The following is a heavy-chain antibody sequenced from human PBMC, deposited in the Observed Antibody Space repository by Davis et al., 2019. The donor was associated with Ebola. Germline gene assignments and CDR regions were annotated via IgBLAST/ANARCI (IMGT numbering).Heavy chain of an antibody. CDR3: ARTYYYDSSGYHDAFDI. CDR1: GYSFTSYW. D-gene: IGHD3-22*01. J-gene: IGHJ3*02. CDR2: IDPTDSYT. V-gene: IGHV5-10-1*01. Sequence: GESLKISCKGSGYSFTSYWISWVRQMPGKGLEWMGRIDPTDSYTNYSPSFQGHVTISADKSISTAYLQWSSLQASDTAMYYCARTYYYDSSGYHDAFDIWGQGTMVTVSS.